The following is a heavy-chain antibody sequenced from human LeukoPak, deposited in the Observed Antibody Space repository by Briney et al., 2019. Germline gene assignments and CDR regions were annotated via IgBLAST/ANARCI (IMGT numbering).Heavy chain of an antibody. V-gene: IGHV1-69*04. CDR3: ARRGPYYDSTSPDAFDI. CDR2: IIPILGIA. Sequence: SVKVSCKASGGTFSSYAISWVRQAPGQGLEWMGRIIPILGIANYAQKFQGRVTITADKSTSTAYMELSSLRSEDTAVYYCARRGPYYDSTSPDAFDIWGQGTMVTVSS. D-gene: IGHD3-22*01. CDR1: GGTFSSYA. J-gene: IGHJ3*02.